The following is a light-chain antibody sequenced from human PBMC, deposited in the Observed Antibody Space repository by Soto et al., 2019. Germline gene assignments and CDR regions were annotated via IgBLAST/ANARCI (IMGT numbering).Light chain of an antibody. Sequence: EIVLTQSPVTLSLSPGERATLSCRASQSISKYLAWYQQKPGQAPRLLIYDASNRAAGIPARFTSSGSGTDFTLTISSLEPEDFAVYYYQQRSNWRGTFGGGTKV. J-gene: IGKJ4*01. CDR2: DAS. V-gene: IGKV3-11*01. CDR3: QQRSNWRGT. CDR1: QSISKY.